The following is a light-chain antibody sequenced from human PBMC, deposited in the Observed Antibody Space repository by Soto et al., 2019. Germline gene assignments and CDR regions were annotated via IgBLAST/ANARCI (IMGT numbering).Light chain of an antibody. CDR1: TGAVTSGYY. CDR3: LVIYTGVGEV. V-gene: IGLV7-46*01. CDR2: DTS. J-gene: IGLJ1*01. Sequence: QAVVTQEPSLTVSPGGTVTLTCGSSTGAVTSGYYPHWFQQKPGQAPRTLIYDTSIKHSWTPARFSGSLLGGKAALTLSGAQPEDEADYYCLVIYTGVGEVFGTGTKVTVL.